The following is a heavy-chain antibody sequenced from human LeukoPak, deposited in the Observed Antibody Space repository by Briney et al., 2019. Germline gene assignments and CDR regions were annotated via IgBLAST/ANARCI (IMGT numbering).Heavy chain of an antibody. V-gene: IGHV3-23*01. CDR3: AKSNSGWYYYYGMDV. J-gene: IGHJ6*02. Sequence: GGSLRLSCAASGFTFSSYAMSWVRQAPGKGLEWVSAVSGSGGSTYYADSVKGRFTISRDNSKNTLYLQMNSLRAEDTAVYYCAKSNSGWYYYYGMDVWGQGTTVPVSS. D-gene: IGHD6-19*01. CDR1: GFTFSSYA. CDR2: VSGSGGST.